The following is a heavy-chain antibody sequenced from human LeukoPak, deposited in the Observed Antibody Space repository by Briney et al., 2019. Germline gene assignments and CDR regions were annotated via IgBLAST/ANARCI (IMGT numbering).Heavy chain of an antibody. CDR1: GGSISSYY. V-gene: IGHV4-4*07. CDR2: IYTSGST. CDR3: ARDQAMGGTGDWFDP. Sequence: SETLSLTCTVSGGSISSYYWSWIRQPAGKGLEWIGRIYTSGSTNYNPSLKSRVTMSVDTSKNQFSLKLSSVTAADTAVYYCARDQAMGGTGDWFDPWGQGTLVTVSS. J-gene: IGHJ5*02. D-gene: IGHD1-26*01.